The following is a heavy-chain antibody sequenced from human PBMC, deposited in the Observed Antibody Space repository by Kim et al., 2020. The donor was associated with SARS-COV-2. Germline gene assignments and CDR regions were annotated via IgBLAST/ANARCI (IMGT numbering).Heavy chain of an antibody. CDR3: ARAVQMSITLHPHFDY. V-gene: IGHV4-31*02. J-gene: IGHJ4*02. D-gene: IGHD3-10*01. Sequence: SLKSRVTISVDTSKNQFSLKLSSVTAADTAVYYCARAVQMSITLHPHFDYWGQGTLVTVSS.